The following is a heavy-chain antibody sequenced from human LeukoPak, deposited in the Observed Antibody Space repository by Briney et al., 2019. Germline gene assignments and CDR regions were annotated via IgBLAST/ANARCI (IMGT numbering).Heavy chain of an antibody. CDR1: GGTFSSYA. D-gene: IGHD4-17*01. CDR3: ARDRNYGDYRSVLDY. V-gene: IGHV1-69*06. J-gene: IGHJ4*02. Sequence: ASVKVSCKASGGTFSSYAISWVRQAPGQGLEWMGGIIPIFGTANYAQKFQGRVTITADKSTSTAYMELSGLRSEDTAVYYCARDRNYGDYRSVLDYWGQGTLVTVSS. CDR2: IIPIFGTA.